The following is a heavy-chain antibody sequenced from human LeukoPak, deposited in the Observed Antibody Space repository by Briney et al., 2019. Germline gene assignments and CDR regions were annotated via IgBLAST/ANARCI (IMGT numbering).Heavy chain of an antibody. CDR3: ARTSSTGNYFLDY. Sequence: SETLSLTCTVSGGSISSYYWSWIRQPPGKGLEWIGFIYYTGSTNYNPSLKSRVTISVDTSKNQFSLKLSSVTAVDTAVYYCARTSSTGNYFLDYWGQGTLVTVSS. D-gene: IGHD2-2*01. CDR2: IYYTGST. V-gene: IGHV4-59*01. J-gene: IGHJ4*02. CDR1: GGSISSYY.